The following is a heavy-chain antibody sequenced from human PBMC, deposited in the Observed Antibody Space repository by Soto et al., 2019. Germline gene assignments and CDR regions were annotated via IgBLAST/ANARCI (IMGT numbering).Heavy chain of an antibody. CDR1: GGSVSSGSYY. CDR2: IHYSGRT. V-gene: IGHV4-61*01. Sequence: QVQLQESGPGLVKPSETLSLTCTVSGGSVSSGSYYWSWIRQPPGKGLEWIGYIHYSGRTSYSPALKSRVTISIDTSKNQLSLRLSSVTAADTAMYFCARGTDPWGQGTLVTVSS. J-gene: IGHJ5*02. D-gene: IGHD1-1*01. CDR3: ARGTDP.